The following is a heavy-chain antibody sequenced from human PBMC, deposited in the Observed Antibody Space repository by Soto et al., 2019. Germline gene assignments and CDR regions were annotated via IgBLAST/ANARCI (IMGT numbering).Heavy chain of an antibody. J-gene: IGHJ4*02. V-gene: IGHV3-48*01. CDR1: GFTFSSYS. D-gene: IGHD1-1*01. CDR3: ARPNWNDAFDY. CDR2: ISSSSSTI. Sequence: GGSLRLSCAASGFTFSSYSMNWVRQAPGKGLEWVSYISSSSSTIYYADSVKGRFTISRDNAKNALYLQMNSRRAEDTAVYYCARPNWNDAFDYWGQGTLVTVSS.